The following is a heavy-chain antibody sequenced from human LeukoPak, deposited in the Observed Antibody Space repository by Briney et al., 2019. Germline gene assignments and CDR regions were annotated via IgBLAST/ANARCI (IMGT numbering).Heavy chain of an antibody. CDR1: GFTFGDYA. V-gene: IGHV3-49*04. CDR2: IRSKAYGGTT. CDR3: TRKSSTSRKRGYFDY. J-gene: IGHJ4*02. Sequence: GGSLRLSCTASGFTFGDYAMSWVRQAPGKGLEWVGFIRSKAYGGTTEYAASVKGRFTISRDDSKSIAYPQMNSLKTEDTAVYYCTRKSSTSRKRGYFDYWGQGTLVTVSS. D-gene: IGHD2-2*01.